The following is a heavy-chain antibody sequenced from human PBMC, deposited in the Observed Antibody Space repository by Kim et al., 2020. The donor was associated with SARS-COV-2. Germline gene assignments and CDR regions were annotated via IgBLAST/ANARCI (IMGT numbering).Heavy chain of an antibody. CDR3: ARDRVVAGYYYYYGMDV. Sequence: VKDRFAISRDNSKNALYLQMNSLSAEDTAVYYCARDRVVAGYYYYYGMDVWGQGTTVTVSS. D-gene: IGHD6-19*01. V-gene: IGHV3-66*01. J-gene: IGHJ6*01.